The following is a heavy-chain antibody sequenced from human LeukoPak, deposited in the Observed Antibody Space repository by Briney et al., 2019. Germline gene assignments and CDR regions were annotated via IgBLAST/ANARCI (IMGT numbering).Heavy chain of an antibody. CDR3: ARDPYNSGSSYFDY. Sequence: PGGSLTLACAASGVTFGRLWMSWVRQAPGKGLEWVSAIYSGGSTFYADSVKGRFTISRDNSKNTLYLQMNSLRAEDTAVYYCARDPYNSGSSYFDYWGQGTLVTVSS. J-gene: IGHJ4*02. V-gene: IGHV3-53*01. D-gene: IGHD3-10*01. CDR1: GVTFGRLW. CDR2: IYSGGST.